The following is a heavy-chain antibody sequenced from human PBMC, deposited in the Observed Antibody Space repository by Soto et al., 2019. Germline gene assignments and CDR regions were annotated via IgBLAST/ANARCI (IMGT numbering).Heavy chain of an antibody. V-gene: IGHV3-23*01. CDR3: AKGDYDILTGYYTPLN. CDR1: GFTFSSYA. Sequence: GGSLRLSCAASGFTFSSYAMSWVRQAPGKGLEWVSAISGSGGSTYYADSVKGRFTISRDNSKNTLYLQMNSLRAEDTAVYYCAKGDYDILTGYYTPLNWGQGTLVTVSS. J-gene: IGHJ4*02. D-gene: IGHD3-9*01. CDR2: ISGSGGST.